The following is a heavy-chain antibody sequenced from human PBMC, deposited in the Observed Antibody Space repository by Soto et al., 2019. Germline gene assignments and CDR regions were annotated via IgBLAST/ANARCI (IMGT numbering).Heavy chain of an antibody. D-gene: IGHD3-10*02. V-gene: IGHV4-34*12. CDR1: NSSLGAFH. CDR2: LIHGGST. Sequence: SETLSLTCAIYNSSLGAFHWTWIRQPPGKGLEWIGELIHGGSTNYNPSLKSRVTFSLDTSRSQFSLHLMSVTAADSAVYYCARSPLSYDYVRHTWREVGDSFDVWGRGTSVTVSS. J-gene: IGHJ3*01. CDR3: ARSPLSYDYVRHTWREVGDSFDV.